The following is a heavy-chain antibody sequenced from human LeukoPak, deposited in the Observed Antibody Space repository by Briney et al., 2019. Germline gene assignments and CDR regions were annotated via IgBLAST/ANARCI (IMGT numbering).Heavy chain of an antibody. D-gene: IGHD3-22*01. CDR2: ISAYNGNT. V-gene: IGHV1-18*01. CDR1: AYTFTNYD. CDR3: ARAKGYYYDSSGYSN. Sequence: ASVKVSCKASAYTFTNYDISWVRQAPGQGLEWMGWISAYNGNTNYAQKLQGRVTMTTDTSTSTAYMELRSLRSDDTAVYYCARAKGYYYDSSGYSNWGQGTLVTVSS. J-gene: IGHJ4*02.